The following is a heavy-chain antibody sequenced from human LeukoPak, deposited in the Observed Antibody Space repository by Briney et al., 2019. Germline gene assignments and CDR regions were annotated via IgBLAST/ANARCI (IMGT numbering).Heavy chain of an antibody. D-gene: IGHD6-13*01. V-gene: IGHV3-23*01. CDR3: AKLSGTSSWYSHFDC. J-gene: IGHJ4*02. CDR2: ISGGTGST. CDR1: GFTFSNYA. Sequence: GGSLRLSCAASGFTFSNYALTWVRQAPGKGLEWVSSISGGTGSTDYADSVKGRFTISRDNSKSTLFVQMDSLRPEDTAIYYCAKLSGTSSWYSHFDCWGQGTLVTVSS.